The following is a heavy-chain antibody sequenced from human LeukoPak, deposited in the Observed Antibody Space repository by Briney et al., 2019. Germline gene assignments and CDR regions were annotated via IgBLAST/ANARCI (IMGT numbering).Heavy chain of an antibody. CDR3: ARDSRASYSSSWYGGRAAFDI. CDR1: GDSVSSNSAA. Sequence: SQTLSLTCAISGDSVSSNSAAWNWIRQSPSRGLEWLGRTYYWSKWYNDYAVSVKSRITINPDTSKNQFSLQLNSVTPEDTAVYYCARDSRASYSSSWYGGRAAFDIWGQGTMVTVSS. CDR2: TYYWSKWYN. V-gene: IGHV6-1*01. D-gene: IGHD6-13*01. J-gene: IGHJ3*02.